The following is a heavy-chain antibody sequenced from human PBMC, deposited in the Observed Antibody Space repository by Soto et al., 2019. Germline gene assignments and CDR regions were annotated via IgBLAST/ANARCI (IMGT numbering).Heavy chain of an antibody. V-gene: IGHV3-21*01. D-gene: IGHD3-3*01. Sequence: GGSLRLSCAASGFTFSSYSMNWVSQAPGKGLEWVSSISSSSSYIYYADSVKGRFTISRDNAKNSLYLQMNSLRAEDTAVYYCARVTEWLFLAGFDYWGQGTLVTVSS. J-gene: IGHJ4*02. CDR1: GFTFSSYS. CDR3: ARVTEWLFLAGFDY. CDR2: ISSSSSYI.